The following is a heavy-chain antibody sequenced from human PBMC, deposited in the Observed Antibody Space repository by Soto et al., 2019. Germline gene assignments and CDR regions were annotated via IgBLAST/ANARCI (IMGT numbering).Heavy chain of an antibody. CDR3: ARQLRIAAAGGIHQEVDY. J-gene: IGHJ4*02. D-gene: IGHD6-13*01. CDR2: IYYSGST. Sequence: SETLSLTCTVSGGSISSSSYYWGWIRQPPGKGLEWIGSIYYSGSTYYNPSLKSRVTISVDTSKNQFSLKLSSVTAADTAVYYCARQLRIAAAGGIHQEVDYWGQGTLVTVSS. CDR1: GGSISSSSYY. V-gene: IGHV4-39*01.